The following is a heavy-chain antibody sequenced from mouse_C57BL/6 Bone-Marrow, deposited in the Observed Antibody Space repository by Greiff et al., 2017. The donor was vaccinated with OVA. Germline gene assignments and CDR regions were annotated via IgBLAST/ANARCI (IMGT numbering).Heavy chain of an antibody. V-gene: IGHV1-55*01. CDR1: GYTFTSYW. Sequence: QVQLQQPGAELVKPGASVKMSCKASGYTFTSYWITWVKQRPGQGLEWIGDIYPGSGSTNYNEKFKSKAPLTVDPSSSTAYMQLSSLTSEDSAVYYFARGPIYYDYVFDYWGQGTTLTDSS. CDR2: IYPGSGST. CDR3: ARGPIYYDYVFDY. J-gene: IGHJ2*01. D-gene: IGHD2-4*01.